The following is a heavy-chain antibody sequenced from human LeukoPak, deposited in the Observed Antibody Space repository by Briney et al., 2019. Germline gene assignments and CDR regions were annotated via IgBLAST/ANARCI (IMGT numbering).Heavy chain of an antibody. CDR2: ISGSGGST. Sequence: GGSLRLSCVASGFTFSSYAMSWVRQAPGKGLEWVSAISGSGGSTYYADSVKGRFTISRDNSKNTLYLQMNSLRAEDTAVYYCAKDLSGSGWLNWFDPWGQGTLVTVSS. V-gene: IGHV3-23*01. D-gene: IGHD6-19*01. CDR1: GFTFSSYA. J-gene: IGHJ5*02. CDR3: AKDLSGSGWLNWFDP.